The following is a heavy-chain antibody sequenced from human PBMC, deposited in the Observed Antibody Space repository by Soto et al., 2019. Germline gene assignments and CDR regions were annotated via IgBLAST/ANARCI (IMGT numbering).Heavy chain of an antibody. CDR1: GYTFTSYG. J-gene: IGHJ4*02. Sequence: QVQLVQSGAEVKKPGASVKVSCKASGYTFTSYGISWVRQAPGQGLEWMGWISAYNGNTNYAQKLQGRVTMTTDTSTRTAYMEVGSLRSDHTAVYYWAGDMGQGLEGPRYYFGYWGQGTLVTVSS. CDR3: AGDMGQGLEGPRYYFGY. CDR2: ISAYNGNT. D-gene: IGHD6-19*01. V-gene: IGHV1-18*01.